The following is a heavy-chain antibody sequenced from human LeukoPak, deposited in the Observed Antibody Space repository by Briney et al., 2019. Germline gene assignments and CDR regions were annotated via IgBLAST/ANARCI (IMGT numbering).Heavy chain of an antibody. CDR3: ARGYYDFWSGYDY. J-gene: IGHJ4*02. CDR2: ISSSSSTI. V-gene: IGHV3-48*01. CDR1: GFTFSSYS. D-gene: IGHD3-3*01. Sequence: GGSLRLSCAASGFTFSSYSMNWVRQAPGKGLEWVSYISSSSSTIYCADSVKGRFTISRDNAKNSLYLQMNSLRAEDTAVYYCARGYYDFWSGYDYWGQGTLVTVSS.